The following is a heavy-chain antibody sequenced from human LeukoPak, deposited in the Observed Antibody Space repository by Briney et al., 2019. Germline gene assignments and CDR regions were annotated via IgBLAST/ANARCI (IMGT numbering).Heavy chain of an antibody. CDR2: IYYSGST. V-gene: IGHV4-59*01. Sequence: SETLSPTCTVSGGSISSYYWSWIRQPPGKGLEWIGYIYYSGSTNYNPSLKSRVTISVDTSKNQFSLKLSSVTAADTAVYYCARSGYSYGFAFDIWGQGTMVTVSS. CDR1: GGSISSYY. D-gene: IGHD5-18*01. CDR3: ARSGYSYGFAFDI. J-gene: IGHJ3*02.